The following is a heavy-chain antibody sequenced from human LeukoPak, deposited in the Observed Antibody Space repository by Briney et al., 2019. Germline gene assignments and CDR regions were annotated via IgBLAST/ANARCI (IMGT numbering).Heavy chain of an antibody. Sequence: GGSLRLSCAASGFTFSSYYMSWVRQAPGKGLEWVAYINQNGSEKYYVDSVKGRFTISRDNAKNSLYLQMNSLRAEDTAVYYCAREEHWDYDYWGQGTLVTVSS. J-gene: IGHJ4*02. CDR2: INQNGSEK. V-gene: IGHV3-7*01. CDR3: AREEHWDYDY. CDR1: GFTFSSYY. D-gene: IGHD3-3*02.